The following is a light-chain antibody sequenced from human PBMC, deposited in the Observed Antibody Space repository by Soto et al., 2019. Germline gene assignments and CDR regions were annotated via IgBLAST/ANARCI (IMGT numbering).Light chain of an antibody. J-gene: IGKJ1*01. CDR2: KAS. CDR1: QSISNR. Sequence: DIQMTQFPSTLSASVGDRVTITCRASQSISNRLAWFQQKSGEAPNLLIHKASSLESGVPSRFSGSGSGTEFTLTISSLQPDDVATYYCQQYNTYSWTFGQGTKVE. CDR3: QQYNTYSWT. V-gene: IGKV1-5*03.